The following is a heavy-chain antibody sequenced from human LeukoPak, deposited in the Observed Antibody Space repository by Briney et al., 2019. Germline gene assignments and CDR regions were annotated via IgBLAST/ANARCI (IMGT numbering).Heavy chain of an antibody. CDR2: INHSGST. CDR1: GGSFSGHY. J-gene: IGHJ4*02. CDR3: ARVDGYSSSWD. V-gene: IGHV4-34*01. Sequence: SSETLSLTCAVYGGSFSGHYWSWIRQPPGKGLEWIGEINHSGSTNYNPSLKSRVTISVDTSKNQFSLKLSSVTAADTAVYYCARVDGYSSSWDWGQGTLVTVSS. D-gene: IGHD6-13*01.